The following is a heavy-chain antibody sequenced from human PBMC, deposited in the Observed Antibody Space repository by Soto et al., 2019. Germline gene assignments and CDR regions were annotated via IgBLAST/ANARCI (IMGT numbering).Heavy chain of an antibody. CDR2: ISWNSGSI. V-gene: IGHV3-9*01. D-gene: IGHD6-6*01. Sequence: EVQLVESGGGLVQPGRSLRLSCAASGFTFDDYAMHWVRQAPGKALEWVSGISWNSGSIGYADSVKGRLTFSRDNGKSSLYLQLSSLRADDTALYYCAKDHMWGGDSTSYYFESWGQGTLVTVSS. CDR3: AKDHMWGGDSTSYYFES. J-gene: IGHJ4*02. CDR1: GFTFDDYA.